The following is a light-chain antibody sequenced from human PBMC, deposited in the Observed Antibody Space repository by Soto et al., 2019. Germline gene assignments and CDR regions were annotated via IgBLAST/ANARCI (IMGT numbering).Light chain of an antibody. CDR1: QSVSSNY. CDR2: GAS. CDR3: QEYGSSPTWT. V-gene: IGKV3-20*01. J-gene: IGKJ1*01. Sequence: EIVLTQSPGTLSLSPGERATLSCRASQSVSSNYLAWYQQQKPGQAPRLLIYGASNRATGFPDRFSGSGSGTDFTLTINRVEPEDFAVYYCQEYGSSPTWTFGQGTKVEIK.